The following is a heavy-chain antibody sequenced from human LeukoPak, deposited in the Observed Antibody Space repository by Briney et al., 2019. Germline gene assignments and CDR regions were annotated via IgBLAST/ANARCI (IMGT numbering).Heavy chain of an antibody. CDR1: GGSITNYY. D-gene: IGHD6-13*01. V-gene: IGHV4-59*01. CDR3: ARLSKIATAGPNYYHSMDV. J-gene: IGHJ6*02. Sequence: SETLSLTCTVSGGSITNYYWTWIRQPPGKGLEWIGYIYYSGSTNYNPSLKSRVTISEDTSKNQFSLKLSSVTAADTALYYCARLSKIATAGPNYYHSMDVWGQGTTVTVSS. CDR2: IYYSGST.